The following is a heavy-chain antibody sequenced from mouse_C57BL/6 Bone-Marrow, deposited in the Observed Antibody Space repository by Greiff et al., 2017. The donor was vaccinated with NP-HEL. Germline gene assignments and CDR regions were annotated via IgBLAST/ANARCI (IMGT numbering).Heavy chain of an antibody. Sequence: VQLQQSGPELVKPGASVKMSCKASGYTFTDYNMHWVKQSHGKSLEWIGYINPNNGGTSYNQKFKGKATLTVNKSSSTAYMELRSLTTEESAVDYWARWGTTVVSYYYDYWGQGTTLTVSS. CDR1: GYTFTDYN. J-gene: IGHJ2*01. CDR3: ARWGTTVVSYYYDY. D-gene: IGHD1-1*01. CDR2: INPNNGGT. V-gene: IGHV1-22*01.